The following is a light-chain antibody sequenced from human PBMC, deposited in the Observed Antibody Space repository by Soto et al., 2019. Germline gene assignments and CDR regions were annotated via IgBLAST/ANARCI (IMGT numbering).Light chain of an antibody. CDR3: VSFTTSRSYV. CDR2: DVA. CDR1: SSDIGGNDY. V-gene: IGLV2-14*03. Sequence: QSVLTQPASVPDSPGQSITISCTGTSSDIGGNDYVSWYRQYPGEVPKLIIYDVANRPSGVSNRFSGSKSGNTASLIISGLQAEDEADYYCVSFTTSRSYVFGTGTKVTVL. J-gene: IGLJ1*01.